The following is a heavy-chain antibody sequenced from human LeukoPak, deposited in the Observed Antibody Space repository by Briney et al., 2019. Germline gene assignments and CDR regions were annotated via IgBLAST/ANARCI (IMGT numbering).Heavy chain of an antibody. Sequence: EASVKVSCKVSGYTLTELSMHWVRQAPGKGLEWMGGFDPEDGETIYAQKFQGRVTMTEDTSTDTAYMELSSLRSEDTAVYYCLGELLVSPAYYFDYWGQGTLVTVSP. D-gene: IGHD1-26*01. CDR1: GYTLTELS. V-gene: IGHV1-24*01. CDR2: FDPEDGET. J-gene: IGHJ4*02. CDR3: LGELLVSPAYYFDY.